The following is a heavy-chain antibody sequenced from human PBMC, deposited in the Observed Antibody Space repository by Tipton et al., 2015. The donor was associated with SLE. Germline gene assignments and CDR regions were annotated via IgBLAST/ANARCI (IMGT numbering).Heavy chain of an antibody. D-gene: IGHD3-10*01. V-gene: IGHV4-4*09. J-gene: IGHJ6*02. CDR2: IYTSGST. Sequence: LRLSCTVSGGSISSHYWSWIRQPPGKGLEWIGYIYTSGSTNYNPSLKSRVTISVDTSKNQFSLKLSSVTAADTAVYYCARHRGVRYGMDVWGQGTTVTVSS. CDR1: GGSISSHY. CDR3: ARHRGVRYGMDV.